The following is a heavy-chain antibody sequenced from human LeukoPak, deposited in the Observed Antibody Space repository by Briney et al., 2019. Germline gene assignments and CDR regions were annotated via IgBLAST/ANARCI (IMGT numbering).Heavy chain of an antibody. D-gene: IGHD6-6*01. V-gene: IGHV4-34*01. CDR2: INDSGSP. J-gene: IGHJ4*02. CDR3: ARGRGAARFVTIEFDY. Sequence: SETLSLTCAVYGGSSRGYYWNWLWIRQSPGKGLEWIGEINDSGSPNYNPSLKSRVTISENKSLNQFSLKLSSVTAADTAVYYCARGRGAARFVTIEFDYWGQGALVTVCS. CDR1: GGSSRGYY.